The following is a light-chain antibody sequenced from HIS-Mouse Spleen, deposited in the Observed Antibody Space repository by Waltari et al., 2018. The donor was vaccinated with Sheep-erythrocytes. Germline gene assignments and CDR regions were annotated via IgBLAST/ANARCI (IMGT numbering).Light chain of an antibody. CDR1: SSDVGSYNL. J-gene: IGLJ3*02. Sequence: QSALTQPASVSGSPGQSITISCTGTSSDVGSYNLVSWYQQHPGKAPKLMIYEGSKRPSGVVNRVSGSKSGNTASLTISGLQAEDEADYYCCSYAGSSTPWVFGGGTKLTV. CDR2: EGS. CDR3: CSYAGSSTPWV. V-gene: IGLV2-23*01.